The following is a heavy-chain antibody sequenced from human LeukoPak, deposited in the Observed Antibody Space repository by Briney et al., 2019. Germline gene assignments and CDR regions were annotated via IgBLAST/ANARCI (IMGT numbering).Heavy chain of an antibody. Sequence: GGSLRLSCAASGFTFSTYPMSWVRQAPGKGLEWVSTISGGGGFTYYADSVKARFTISRDNSKNTLYLQMNSLRAEDTAVYYCAKDLGGGSGCYDLWGRGTLVTVSS. CDR1: GFTFSTYP. J-gene: IGHJ2*01. V-gene: IGHV3-23*01. CDR2: ISGGGGFT. CDR3: AKDLGGGSGCYDL. D-gene: IGHD6-19*01.